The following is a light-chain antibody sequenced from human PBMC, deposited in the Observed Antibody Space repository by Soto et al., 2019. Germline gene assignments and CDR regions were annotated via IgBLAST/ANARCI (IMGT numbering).Light chain of an antibody. Sequence: QSALTQPASVSGSPGQSITISCTGTSSDVGGYNYVSWYQQHPGKAPKLMIYDVSHRPSGVSSRFSGYKYGNTASLTNCGLQVEDEAYYYCSAYTSSSSLFVFGTGTKVTVL. J-gene: IGLJ1*01. V-gene: IGLV2-14*01. CDR2: DVS. CDR1: SSDVGGYNY. CDR3: SAYTSSSSLFV.